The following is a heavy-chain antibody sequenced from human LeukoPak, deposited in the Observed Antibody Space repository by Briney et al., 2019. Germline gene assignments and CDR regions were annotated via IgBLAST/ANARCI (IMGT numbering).Heavy chain of an antibody. Sequence: PGGSLRLSCAASEFTFSSYWMHWVRQAPGKGLVWVSRINRDGTITTYADSVKGRFIISRDNARNTLYLQMNSLRDDDTAVYYCASASSSVVVTAGLDFWGQGTLVAVSS. J-gene: IGHJ4*02. D-gene: IGHD2-21*02. V-gene: IGHV3-74*01. CDR3: ASASSSVVVTAGLDF. CDR1: EFTFSSYW. CDR2: INRDGTIT.